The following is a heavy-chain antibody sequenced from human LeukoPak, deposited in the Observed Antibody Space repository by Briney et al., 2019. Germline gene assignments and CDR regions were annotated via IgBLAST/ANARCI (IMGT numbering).Heavy chain of an antibody. CDR2: MNHSGST. V-gene: IGHV4-39*07. CDR3: ARRLGRKFGERFYYYHYMDV. Sequence: SETLSLTCTVSGGSISSSSYYWSWIRQPPGKGLEWIGEMNHSGSTNYSPSLKSRVTISVDTSKNQFSLKLSSVTAADTAVYYCARRLGRKFGERFYYYHYMDVWGKGTTVTISS. CDR1: GGSISSSSYY. J-gene: IGHJ6*03. D-gene: IGHD3-10*01.